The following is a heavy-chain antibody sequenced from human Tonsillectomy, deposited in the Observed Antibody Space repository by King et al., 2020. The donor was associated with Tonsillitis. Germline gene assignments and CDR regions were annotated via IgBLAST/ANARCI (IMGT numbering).Heavy chain of an antibody. J-gene: IGHJ4*02. CDR3: ATDGDLTGGYFHY. CDR2: LYYSGVT. V-gene: IGHV4-31*03. Sequence: VQLQESGPGLGRPSQTLSLTCTVSGGSISSEPYYWNWIRQHPGKGLEWIGYLYYSGVTSYNPSLKSRITISVDTSKNQFSLKGSSVTASDTAVYYCATDGDLTGGYFHYWGPGTPVTVSS. CDR1: GGSISSEPYY. D-gene: IGHD4-17*01.